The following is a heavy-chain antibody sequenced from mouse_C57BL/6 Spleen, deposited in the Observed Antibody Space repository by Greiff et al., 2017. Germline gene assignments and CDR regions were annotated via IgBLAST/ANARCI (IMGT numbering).Heavy chain of an antibody. J-gene: IGHJ3*01. CDR1: GYTFTGYW. CDR2: ILPGNGST. Sequence: VQLQQSGAELMKPGASVKLSCKATGYTFTGYWIEWVKQRPGHGLEWIGEILPGNGSTNYNEKFKGKATLTADTSSNTAYMQLSSLTTEDSAIYYCARKGVTTVVEGLAYWGQGTLVTVSA. V-gene: IGHV1-9*01. D-gene: IGHD1-1*01. CDR3: ARKGVTTVVEGLAY.